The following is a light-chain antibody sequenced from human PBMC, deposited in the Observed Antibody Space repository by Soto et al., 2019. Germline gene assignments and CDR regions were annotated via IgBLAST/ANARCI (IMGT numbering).Light chain of an antibody. V-gene: IGLV2-14*01. CDR1: SGDVGGYNY. CDR3: SSYTRSTTVV. J-gene: IGLJ2*01. Sequence: QSALTQPASVSGSPGQSITISCTGTSGDVGGYNYVSWYQQHPGKGPKLMIYDVSNRPSGVSNRFSGSKSGNTASLTISGLQAEDEADYYCSSYTRSTTVVFGGGTKLTVL. CDR2: DVS.